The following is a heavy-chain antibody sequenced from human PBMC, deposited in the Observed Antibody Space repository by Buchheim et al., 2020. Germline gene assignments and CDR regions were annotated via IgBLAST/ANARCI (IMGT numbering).Heavy chain of an antibody. CDR3: AKAHYYGSGDYYSRLGYFFGMGV. CDR2: ISYDGNKK. V-gene: IGHV3-30*18. Sequence: VQVVESGGGVVQPGGSLRLSCAASGFAFKNYGMHWVRQAPGKGLEWVALISYDGNKKYYGDSVKGRFLISRDNSKNTLYLQMNSLRAEDTAVYHCAKAHYYGSGDYYSRLGYFFGMGVWGPGTT. CDR1: GFAFKNYG. J-gene: IGHJ6*02. D-gene: IGHD3-10*01.